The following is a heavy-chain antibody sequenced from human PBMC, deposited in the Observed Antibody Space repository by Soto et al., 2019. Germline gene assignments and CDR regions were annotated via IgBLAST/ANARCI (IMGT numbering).Heavy chain of an antibody. V-gene: IGHV1-2*04. CDR1: GYTFTSYG. CDR2: INAANGGT. D-gene: IGHD1-26*01. J-gene: IGHJ6*02. CDR3: ARDRSGSYYYYYGMDV. Sequence: GASVKVSCKASGYTFTSYGIHWVRQAPGQRLEWMGWINAANGGTNYAQKFQGWVTMTRDTSISTAYMELRRLRSDDTAVYYCARDRSGSYYYYYGMDVWGQGTTVTAP.